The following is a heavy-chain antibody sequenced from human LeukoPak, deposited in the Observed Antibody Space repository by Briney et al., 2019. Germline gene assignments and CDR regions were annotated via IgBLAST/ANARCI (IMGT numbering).Heavy chain of an antibody. D-gene: IGHD4-17*01. CDR1: GFTFSSYG. J-gene: IGHJ4*02. V-gene: IGHV3-33*06. CDR2: IWYDGSNK. Sequence: GGSLRLSCAASGFTFSSYGMHWVRQAPGKGLEWVAVIWYDGSNKYYADSVKGRFTISRDNSKNTLYLPMNSLRAEDTAVYYCAKDLTYGDYSFFDYWGQGTLVTVSS. CDR3: AKDLTYGDYSFFDY.